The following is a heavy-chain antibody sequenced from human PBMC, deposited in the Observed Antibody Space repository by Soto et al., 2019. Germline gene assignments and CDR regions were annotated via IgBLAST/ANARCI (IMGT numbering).Heavy chain of an antibody. D-gene: IGHD3-3*01. CDR3: ARAPREWGFDY. Sequence: QVQLVQSGADVKKPGASVKVSCKASGYTFTSYDINWVRQATGQGPEWMGWMNPNSGNTGYAQKFQGRVTMTRSTSISKAYMELSSLRSDDTAVYYCARAPREWGFDYWGPGTLVTVSS. J-gene: IGHJ4*02. CDR2: MNPNSGNT. CDR1: GYTFTSYD. V-gene: IGHV1-8*01.